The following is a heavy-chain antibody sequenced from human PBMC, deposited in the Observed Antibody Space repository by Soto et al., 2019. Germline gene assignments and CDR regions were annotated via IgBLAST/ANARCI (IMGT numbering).Heavy chain of an antibody. CDR3: ACIFSGGYGYGFYYYGMDA. CDR2: IYYSGST. CDR1: GGSISSSSYY. V-gene: IGHV4-39*01. D-gene: IGHD5-18*01. Sequence: SETLSLTCTVSGGSISSSSYYWGWIRQPPGKGLEWIGSIYYSGSTYYNPSLKSRVTISVDTSKNQFSLKLSSVTAADTAVYYCACIFSGGYGYGFYYYGMDAWVQGSTVT. J-gene: IGHJ6*02.